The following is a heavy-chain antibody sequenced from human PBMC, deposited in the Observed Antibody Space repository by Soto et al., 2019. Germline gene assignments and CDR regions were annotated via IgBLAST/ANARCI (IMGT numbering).Heavy chain of an antibody. CDR2: ISGGSSYT. V-gene: IGHV3-11*06. CDR3: AKTIVAASGYYFDH. Sequence: QVQLVESGGGLVKPGGSLRLACAASGFSFGDSYMSWVRQAPGKGLEWLSYISGGSSYTNYADSVKGRITISRDNAKRSLYLEMNSLRVDDTAVYYCAKTIVAASGYYFDHWGQGNLVTVSS. CDR1: GFSFGDSY. D-gene: IGHD2-21*01. J-gene: IGHJ4*02.